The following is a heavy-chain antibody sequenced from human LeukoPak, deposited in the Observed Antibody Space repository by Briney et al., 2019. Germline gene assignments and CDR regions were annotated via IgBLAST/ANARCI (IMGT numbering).Heavy chain of an antibody. V-gene: IGHV1-46*01. J-gene: IGHJ3*02. Sequence: APVTVSCKASGYTFTSYYMHWVRQTPGQGLEWMGIISPSGSSTSHAQKFQGRVTMTRDTSTATVSMELSSLRSDDTAVYYCARGDSSSPRNAFDIWGQGTMVTVSS. CDR2: ISPSGSST. CDR3: ARGDSSSPRNAFDI. D-gene: IGHD6-13*01. CDR1: GYTFTSYY.